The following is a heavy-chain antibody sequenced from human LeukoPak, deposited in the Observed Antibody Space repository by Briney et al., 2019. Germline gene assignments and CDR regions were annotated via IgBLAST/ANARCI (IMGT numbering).Heavy chain of an antibody. Sequence: GGSLRLSCAASGFTFSSYWMSWVRQAPGKGLEWVANIKQDGSEKYYVDSVKGRFTISRDNAKDSLYLQMNSLRAEDMALYYCAKGDSSGYYYQAFHIWGRGTMVTVSS. V-gene: IGHV3-7*03. CDR1: GFTFSSYW. CDR3: AKGDSSGYYYQAFHI. J-gene: IGHJ3*02. CDR2: IKQDGSEK. D-gene: IGHD3-22*01.